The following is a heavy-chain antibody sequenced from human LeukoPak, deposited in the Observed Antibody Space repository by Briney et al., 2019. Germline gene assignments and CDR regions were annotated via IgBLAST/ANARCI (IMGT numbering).Heavy chain of an antibody. CDR1: GFTFSSYS. J-gene: IGHJ6*02. D-gene: IGHD2-21*02. Sequence: GGPLRLSCAASGFTFSSYSMNWVRQAPGKGLEWVSYISSSSSTIYYADSVKGRFTISRDNAKNSLYLQMNSLRDEDTAVYYCARRSVTALPPCYYYYGMDVWGQGTTVTVSS. V-gene: IGHV3-48*02. CDR3: ARRSVTALPPCYYYYGMDV. CDR2: ISSSSSTI.